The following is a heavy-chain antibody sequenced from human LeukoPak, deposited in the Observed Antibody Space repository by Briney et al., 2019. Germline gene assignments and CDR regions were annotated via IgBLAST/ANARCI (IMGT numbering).Heavy chain of an antibody. CDR1: GFSFRSHW. CDR2: INQDGSEM. Sequence: GGSLRLSCETSGFSFRSHWMSWVRQAPGKGLEWVANINQDGSEMHYVDSVKGRITVSGDNTKNSMYLQMNSLRAEDTAVYYCARDHTAPTIIWDCWGQGTLVTVSS. J-gene: IGHJ4*02. V-gene: IGHV3-7*01. D-gene: IGHD3/OR15-3a*01. CDR3: ARDHTAPTIIWDC.